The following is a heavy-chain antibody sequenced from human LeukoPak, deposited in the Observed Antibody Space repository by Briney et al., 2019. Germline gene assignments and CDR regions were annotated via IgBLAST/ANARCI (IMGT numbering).Heavy chain of an antibody. D-gene: IGHD6-13*01. CDR1: GFTFDSYV. CDR2: IGGSGGAT. V-gene: IGHV3-23*01. Sequence: GSLRLSCVASGFTFDSYVMSWVRQAPGKGLEWVSAIGGSGGATYYADSVKGRFTISRDNSKNTLYLQMNSLRAEDTAVYFSAKHPRSTWYYFDYWGQGTLVTVSS. CDR3: AKHPRSTWYYFDY. J-gene: IGHJ4*02.